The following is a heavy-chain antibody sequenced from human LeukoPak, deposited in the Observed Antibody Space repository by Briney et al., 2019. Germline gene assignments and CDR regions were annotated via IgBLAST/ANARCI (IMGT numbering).Heavy chain of an antibody. V-gene: IGHV3-23*01. D-gene: IGHD2-2*01. CDR1: XFTFSGFG. CDR2: ITATGGDT. J-gene: IGHJ4*02. Sequence: CAXSXFTFSGFGMNWVRQAPGKGLEWGSSITATGGDTYYALSVKGRITISRDNSKNTLYLQMNSLRAEDTAVYYLXXXXXXXCSGAACYEFDNWGQGTLVTVSS. CDR3: XXXXXXXCSGAACYEFDN.